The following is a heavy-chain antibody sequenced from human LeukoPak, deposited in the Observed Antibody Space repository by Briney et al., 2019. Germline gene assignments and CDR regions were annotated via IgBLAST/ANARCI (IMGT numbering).Heavy chain of an antibody. V-gene: IGHV1-3*01. Sequence: ASVKVSCKASGYTFTSYAMHWVRQAPGQRLEWMGWINAGNGNTKYSQKFQGRVTITRDTSASTAYMELSSLRSEDTAVYYCARVPWLTAYLPFDYWGQGTLVTVSS. CDR2: INAGNGNT. CDR1: GYTFTSYA. CDR3: ARVPWLTAYLPFDY. D-gene: IGHD2-21*02. J-gene: IGHJ4*02.